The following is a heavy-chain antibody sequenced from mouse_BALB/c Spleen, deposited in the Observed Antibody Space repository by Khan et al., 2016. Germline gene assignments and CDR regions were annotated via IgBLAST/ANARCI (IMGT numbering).Heavy chain of an antibody. J-gene: IGHJ3*01. V-gene: IGHV1-87*01. Sequence: VKLLESGAELARPGASVRLSCKASGYTSANYWMQWVKQRPGQGLEWIGSIYPGDGDTRYSQKFKDKATLTADKSSSSAYMHLRSVASEYSAVYYCADALFVYWGQGTLVTVSA. CDR3: ADALFVY. CDR2: IYPGDGDT. CDR1: GYTSANYW.